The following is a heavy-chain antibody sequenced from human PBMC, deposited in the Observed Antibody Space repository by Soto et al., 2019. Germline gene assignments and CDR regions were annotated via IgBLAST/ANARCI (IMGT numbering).Heavy chain of an antibody. Sequence: GGSLRLSCAASGFSFNTYSMNWVRQAPGKGLEWVSSITSRSKFIYYANSVKGRFTISRDNAKNSLYLQMNSLRAEDTAVYFCARGAALGLSGYWGRGTLVTVSS. D-gene: IGHD6-19*01. CDR1: GFSFNTYS. J-gene: IGHJ4*02. CDR3: ARGAALGLSGY. V-gene: IGHV3-21*01. CDR2: ITSRSKFI.